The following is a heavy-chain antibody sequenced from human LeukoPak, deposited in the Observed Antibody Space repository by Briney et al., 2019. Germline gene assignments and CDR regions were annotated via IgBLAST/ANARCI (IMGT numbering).Heavy chain of an antibody. CDR2: INPSGGST. CDR1: GYTFTNYY. J-gene: IGHJ6*03. D-gene: IGHD2-2*02. V-gene: IGHV1-46*01. CDR3: ASGDTPSYYYMDV. Sequence: ASVKVSCKASGYTFTNYYMHWVRQAPGQGLEWMGVINPSGGSTNYAQKFQGRVTITTDESTSTAYMELSSLRSEDTAVYYCASGDTPSYYYMDVWGKETTVTVSS.